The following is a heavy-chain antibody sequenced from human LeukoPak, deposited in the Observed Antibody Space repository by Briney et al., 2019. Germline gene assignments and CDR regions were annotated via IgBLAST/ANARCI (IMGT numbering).Heavy chain of an antibody. D-gene: IGHD2/OR15-2a*01. CDR2: VYYSGST. V-gene: IGHV4-39*01. CDR3: AGHHPRNTVDF. CDR1: GGSISSSSYY. Sequence: PSETLSLTCTVSGGSISSSSYYWGWIRQPPGKGLEWIGSVYYSGSTNYNPSLKSRVTISLDTSKNQFSLKLTSATAADTAVYYCAGHHPRNTVDFWGQGTLVTVSS. J-gene: IGHJ4*02.